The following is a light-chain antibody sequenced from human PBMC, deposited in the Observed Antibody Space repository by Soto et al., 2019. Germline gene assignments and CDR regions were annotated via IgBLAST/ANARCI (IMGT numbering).Light chain of an antibody. J-gene: IGLJ1*01. CDR3: QVWVSASDRAV. Sequence: SYELTQPPSVSVAPGQTAIITCGGTNIGAKTVHWYRQRPGQAPVLVVYDDTNRPSGIPERFSGSNSGNTATLTISRVGVEDEADYYCQVWVSASDRAVFGIGTKLTVL. CDR1: NIGAKT. CDR2: DDT. V-gene: IGLV3-21*02.